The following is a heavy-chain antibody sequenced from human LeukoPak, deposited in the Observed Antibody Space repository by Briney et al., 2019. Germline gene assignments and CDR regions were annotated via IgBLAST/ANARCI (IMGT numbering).Heavy chain of an antibody. V-gene: IGHV3-66*01. J-gene: IGHJ4*02. D-gene: IGHD6-13*01. CDR1: GITVSSTY. CDR3: AKDLQHLVRTLSFDY. CDR2: IYSGGST. Sequence: PGGSLRLSCAASGITVSSTYMSWVRQAPGKGLEWVSLIYSGGSTYYADSVKGRFTISRDNSKNTLYLQMNSLRPEDTALYYCAKDLQHLVRTLSFDYWGQGTLVTVSS.